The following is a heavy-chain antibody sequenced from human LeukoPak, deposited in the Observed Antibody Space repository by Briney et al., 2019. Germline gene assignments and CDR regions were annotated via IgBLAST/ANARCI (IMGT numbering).Heavy chain of an antibody. J-gene: IGHJ4*02. CDR2: IRYDGSNK. Sequence: GGSLRLSCAASGFTFSSYGMHWVRQAPGKGLEWVAFIRYDGSNKYYADSVKGRFTISRDNSKNTLYLQMNSLRAEDTAVYYCAKVRYISSVVTPDYFDYWGQGTLVTVSS. D-gene: IGHD4-23*01. V-gene: IGHV3-30*02. CDR3: AKVRYISSVVTPDYFDY. CDR1: GFTFSSYG.